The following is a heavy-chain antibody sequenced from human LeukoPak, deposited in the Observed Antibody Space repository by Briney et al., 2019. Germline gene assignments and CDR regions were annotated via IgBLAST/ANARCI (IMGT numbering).Heavy chain of an antibody. CDR2: IYYSGST. D-gene: IGHD5-18*01. CDR1: GGSISSGDYY. V-gene: IGHV4-30-4*08. Sequence: SQTLSLTCTVSGGSISSGDYYWSWIRQPPGKGLEWIGYIYYSGSTYYNPSLKSRVTISVDTSKNLFSLKLSSVTAADTAVYYCASYYGYSYGSFDYWGQGTLVTVSS. J-gene: IGHJ4*02. CDR3: ASYYGYSYGSFDY.